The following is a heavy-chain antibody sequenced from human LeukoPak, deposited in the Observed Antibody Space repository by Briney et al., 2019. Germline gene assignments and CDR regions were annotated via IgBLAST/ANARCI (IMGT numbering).Heavy chain of an antibody. D-gene: IGHD1-1*01. CDR3: ARNAPCRNDGWPLFDY. CDR2: ISSGGDTI. V-gene: IGHV3-11*01. J-gene: IGHJ4*02. CDR1: GFAFSDYY. Sequence: PGGSLRLSCAVSGFAFSDYYMGWIRQAPGKGLEWLSYISSGGDTIYYADSVKGRFSISRDNAKSSLYLQINSLRAEDTALYYCARNAPCRNDGWPLFDYWGQGTLLTVSS.